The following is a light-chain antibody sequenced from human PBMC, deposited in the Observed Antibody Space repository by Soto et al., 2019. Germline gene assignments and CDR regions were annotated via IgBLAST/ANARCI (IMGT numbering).Light chain of an antibody. Sequence: QSVLTQPPSASGSPGQSVTISCTGTSSDVGGYNFVSWYQHVPGKAPKLIIYDVGERPSGVPDRFSRSKSGNTASLTVSGLQAEDEADYYCSSYAGDNFYVFGPGTKVTVL. CDR2: DVG. CDR3: SSYAGDNFYV. V-gene: IGLV2-8*01. CDR1: SSDVGGYNF. J-gene: IGLJ1*01.